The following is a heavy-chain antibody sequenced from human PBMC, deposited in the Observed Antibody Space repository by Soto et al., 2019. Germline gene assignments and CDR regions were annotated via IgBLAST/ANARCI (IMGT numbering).Heavy chain of an antibody. J-gene: IGHJ5*02. D-gene: IGHD6-13*01. Sequence: QVQLVQSGAEVKKPGASVKVSCKASGYTFTSYGISWVRQAPGQGLEWMGWISAYNGNTNYAQKLQGRVTMTTDTSTSTAYMELRSLRSDDTAVYYCARYWLILYSSSQAGWFDPWGQGTLVTVSS. V-gene: IGHV1-18*01. CDR2: ISAYNGNT. CDR3: ARYWLILYSSSQAGWFDP. CDR1: GYTFTSYG.